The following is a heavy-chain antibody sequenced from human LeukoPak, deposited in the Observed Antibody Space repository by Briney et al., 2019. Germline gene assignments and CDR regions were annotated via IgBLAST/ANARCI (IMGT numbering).Heavy chain of an antibody. D-gene: IGHD5-24*01. J-gene: IGHJ4*02. CDR1: GSSFTSYW. Sequence: GESLEISCQGSGSSFTSYWSGWVRQLPGKGLEWMGIIYPGDSDTRYSPSFQGQVTISADKSISTAYLQWSSLKASDTAMYYCASGYGMATIGHYWGQGTLVTVSS. CDR2: IYPGDSDT. V-gene: IGHV5-51*01. CDR3: ASGYGMATIGHY.